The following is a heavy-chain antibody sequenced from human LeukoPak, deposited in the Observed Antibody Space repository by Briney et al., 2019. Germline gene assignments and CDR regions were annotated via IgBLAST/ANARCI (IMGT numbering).Heavy chain of an antibody. CDR2: INPNSGGT. Sequence: ASVKVSCKASGYTFTGYYMHWVRQAPGQGLEWTGWINPNSGGTNYAQKFQGRVTMTRDTSISTAYMELSRLRSDDTAVYYCARVDCSGGSCYVGYWGQGTLVTVSS. CDR3: ARVDCSGGSCYVGY. V-gene: IGHV1-2*02. CDR1: GYTFTGYY. D-gene: IGHD2-15*01. J-gene: IGHJ4*02.